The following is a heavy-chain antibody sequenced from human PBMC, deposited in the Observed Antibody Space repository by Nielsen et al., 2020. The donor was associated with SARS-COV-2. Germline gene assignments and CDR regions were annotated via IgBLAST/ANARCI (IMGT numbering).Heavy chain of an antibody. CDR2: IYHSGST. J-gene: IGHJ6*02. Sequence: SETLSLTCAVSGGSISSSNWWSWVRQPPGKGLEWIGEIYHSGSTNYNPSLKSRVTISVDKSKNQFSLKLSSVTAADTAVYYCAREPYYYDNSGPDYYYYGMDVWGQGTTVTVSS. CDR3: AREPYYYDNSGPDYYYYGMDV. D-gene: IGHD3-22*01. CDR1: GGSISSSNW. V-gene: IGHV4-4*02.